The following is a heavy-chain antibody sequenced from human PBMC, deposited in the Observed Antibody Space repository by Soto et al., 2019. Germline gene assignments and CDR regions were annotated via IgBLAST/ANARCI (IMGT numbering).Heavy chain of an antibody. CDR1: GFPFSGYG. Sequence: PGGSLRLSCAASGFPFSGYGMSWVRQSPGKGLEWVSGITGGGSNTFYADSVKGRFTISRDNSKNTLFLQMNSLGAEDTAVYYCAKDSNKYSSSLRGRYFDYWGQGIGVTVSS. V-gene: IGHV3-23*01. J-gene: IGHJ4*02. CDR3: AKDSNKYSSSLRGRYFDY. CDR2: ITGGGSNT. D-gene: IGHD4-4*01.